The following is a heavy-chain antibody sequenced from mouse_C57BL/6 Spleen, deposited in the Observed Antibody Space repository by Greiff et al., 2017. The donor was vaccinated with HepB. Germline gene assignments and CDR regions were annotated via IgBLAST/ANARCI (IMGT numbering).Heavy chain of an antibody. J-gene: IGHJ1*03. CDR1: GYTFTGYW. CDR2: ILPGSGST. V-gene: IGHV1-9*01. Sequence: QVQLQQSGAELMKPGASVKLSCKATGYTFTGYWIEWVKQRPGHGLEWIGEILPGSGSTNDNEKFKGKATFTADTSSNTAYMQLSSLTTEDSAIYYCARDLYYGSHPGYCDVWGTGTTVTVAS. CDR3: ARDLYYGSHPGYCDV. D-gene: IGHD1-1*01.